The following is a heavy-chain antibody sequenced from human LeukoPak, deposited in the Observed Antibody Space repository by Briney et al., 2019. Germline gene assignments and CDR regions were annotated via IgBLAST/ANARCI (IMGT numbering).Heavy chain of an antibody. J-gene: IGHJ3*02. CDR3: ASDASSGYSDAFDI. CDR1: GGTFSSYA. D-gene: IGHD3-3*01. V-gene: IGHV1-8*02. Sequence: ASVKVSCKASGGTFSSYAINWVRQATGQGLEWMGWMNPNSGNTGYAQKFQGRVTMTRNTSISTAYMELSSLRSEDTVVYYCASDASSGYSDAFDIWGQGTMVTVSS. CDR2: MNPNSGNT.